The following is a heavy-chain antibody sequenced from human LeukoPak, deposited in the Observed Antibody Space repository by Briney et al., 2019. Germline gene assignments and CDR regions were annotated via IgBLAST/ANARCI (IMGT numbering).Heavy chain of an antibody. CDR2: IYYSGST. CDR3: ARDRDSSGWDNWFDP. Sequence: SETLSLTCTVSGGSISSHYWSWIRQPPGKGLEWIGYIYYSGSTNYNPSLKSRVTISVDTSKNQFSLKLSSVTAADTAVYYCARDRDSSGWDNWFDPWGQGTLVTVSS. J-gene: IGHJ5*02. CDR1: GGSISSHY. V-gene: IGHV4-59*11. D-gene: IGHD6-19*01.